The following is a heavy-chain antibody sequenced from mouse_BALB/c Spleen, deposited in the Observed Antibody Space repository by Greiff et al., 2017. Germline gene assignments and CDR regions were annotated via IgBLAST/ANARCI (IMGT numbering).Heavy chain of an antibody. D-gene: IGHD2-1*01. J-gene: IGHJ1*01. V-gene: IGHV1-63*02. Sequence: QVQLQQSGAELVRPGTSVKMSCKAAGYTFTNYWIGWVKQRPGHGLEWIGDIYPGGGYTNYNEKFKGKATLTADTSSSTAYMKLSSLRSEDSTIYYCAIRECDGNYWNFEVWGAGTTVTVSS. CDR2: IYPGGGYT. CDR3: AIRECDGNYWNFEV. CDR1: GYTFTNYW.